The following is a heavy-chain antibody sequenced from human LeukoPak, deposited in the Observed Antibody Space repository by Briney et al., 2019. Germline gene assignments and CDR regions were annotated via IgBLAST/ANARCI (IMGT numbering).Heavy chain of an antibody. CDR3: ARGRYCSADICSGGDAFDI. J-gene: IGHJ3*02. Sequence: SETLSLTCTVSGGSINNYYWSWTRQPAGKGLEWIGRIYTRGSTNYNPSLKTRVTMSVDTSKNQFSLKLSSVTAADTAVYYCARGRYCSADICSGGDAFDIWGQGTMVSVSS. CDR1: GGSINNYY. CDR2: IYTRGST. V-gene: IGHV4-4*07. D-gene: IGHD2-15*01.